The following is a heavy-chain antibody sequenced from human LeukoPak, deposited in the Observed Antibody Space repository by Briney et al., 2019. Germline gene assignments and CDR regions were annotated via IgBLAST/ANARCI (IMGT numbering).Heavy chain of an antibody. D-gene: IGHD3-10*01. V-gene: IGHV4-59*01. CDR3: AAVTMVRGVIITNDY. J-gene: IGHJ4*02. CDR1: GGSISSYY. Sequence: PSETLSLTCTVSGGSISSYYWSWIRQPPGKGLEWIGYIYYSGSTNYNPSLKSRVTISVDTSKNQFSLKLSSVTAADTAVYYCAAVTMVRGVIITNDYWGQGTLVTVSS. CDR2: IYYSGST.